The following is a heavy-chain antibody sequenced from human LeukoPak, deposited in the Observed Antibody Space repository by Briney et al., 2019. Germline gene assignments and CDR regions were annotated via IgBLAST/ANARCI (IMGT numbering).Heavy chain of an antibody. CDR2: IKHDGSEK. D-gene: IGHD6-13*01. CDR1: GFTFSSYW. CDR3: ARGPGRVAATATGSFDI. J-gene: IGHJ3*02. V-gene: IGHV3-7*05. Sequence: PGGSLRLSCAVSGFTFSSYWMSWVRQPPGKGLEWVANIKHDGSEKYYVDSVKGRFSISRDYAKNSVYLQMNSLRAEDTAVYYCARGPGRVAATATGSFDIWGQGTVVTVSS.